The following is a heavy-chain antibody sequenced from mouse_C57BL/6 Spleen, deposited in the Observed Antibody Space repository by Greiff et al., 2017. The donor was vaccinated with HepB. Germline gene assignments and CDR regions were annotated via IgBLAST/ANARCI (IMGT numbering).Heavy chain of an antibody. J-gene: IGHJ3*01. CDR2: ISNGGGST. CDR1: GFTFSDYY. V-gene: IGHV5-12*01. Sequence: EVKLMESGGGLVQPGGSLKLSCAASGFTFSDYYMYWVRQTPEKRLEWVAYISNGGGSTYYPDTVKGRFTISRDNAKNTLYLQMSRLKSEDTAMYYCASHRGFAYWGQGTLVTVSA. CDR3: ASHRGFAY.